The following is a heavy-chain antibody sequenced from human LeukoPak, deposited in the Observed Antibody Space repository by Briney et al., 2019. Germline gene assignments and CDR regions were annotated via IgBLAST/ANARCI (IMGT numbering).Heavy chain of an antibody. J-gene: IGHJ4*02. Sequence: QPGGSLRLSCAVSGVIFSNYEMNWVRQAPGKGLEWVSYISSGATTVYYADSVMGRFTVSRDNANNSLYLQMNSLRDEDTAMFYCARVGDGHSVNYLDSWGQGTLVTVSS. V-gene: IGHV3-48*03. CDR3: ARVGDGHSVNYLDS. CDR1: GVIFSNYE. CDR2: ISSGATTV. D-gene: IGHD5-24*01.